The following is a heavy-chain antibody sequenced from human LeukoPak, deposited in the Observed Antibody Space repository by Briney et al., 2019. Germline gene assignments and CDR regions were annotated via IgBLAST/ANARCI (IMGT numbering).Heavy chain of an antibody. D-gene: IGHD3-16*01. CDR1: GYTFTTYG. V-gene: IGHV1-18*01. CDR3: AREGLGELTLDC. J-gene: IGHJ4*02. CDR2: ISTDNGDT. Sequence: ASVKVSCKSSGYTFTTYGITWVRQAPGQGLEWMGWISTDNGDTNYAQKLQGRVTMTTDTSTSTAYMELRSLRSDDTAVYYCAREGLGELTLDCWGQGTLVAVSS.